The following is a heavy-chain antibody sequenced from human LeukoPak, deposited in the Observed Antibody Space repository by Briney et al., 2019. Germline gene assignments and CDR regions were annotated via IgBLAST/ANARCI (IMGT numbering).Heavy chain of an antibody. D-gene: IGHD5-18*01. J-gene: IGHJ4*02. CDR2: IGTSTSYI. CDR3: AKGWDVDTAIDY. Sequence: GGSQRLSCAASGFTFSTYIMNWVRQTPGKGLEWVSSIGTSTSYIYYADSVKGRFTISRDNSKNTLYLQMNSLRVEDTAVYYCAKGWDVDTAIDYWGQGTLVTVSS. CDR1: GFTFSTYI. V-gene: IGHV3-21*01.